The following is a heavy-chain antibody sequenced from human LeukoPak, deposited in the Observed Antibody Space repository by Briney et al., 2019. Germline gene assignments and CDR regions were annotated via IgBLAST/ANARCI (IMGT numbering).Heavy chain of an antibody. Sequence: SETLSLTCTVSGGSVSSGSYYWSWILQPPGKGLEWIGYIYYSGSTNYNPSLKSRVTISVDTSKNQFSLKLSSVTAADTAVYYCAREDGSGKFDYWGQGTLVTVSS. D-gene: IGHD3-10*01. V-gene: IGHV4-61*01. CDR3: AREDGSGKFDY. CDR1: GGSVSSGSYY. J-gene: IGHJ4*02. CDR2: IYYSGST.